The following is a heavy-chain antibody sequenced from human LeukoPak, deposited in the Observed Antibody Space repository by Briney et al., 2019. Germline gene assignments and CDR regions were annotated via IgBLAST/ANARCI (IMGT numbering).Heavy chain of an antibody. CDR1: GGSINSNTYY. V-gene: IGHV4-39*07. CDR3: VYDNSGFTFDY. Sequence: SSETLSLTCTVSGGSINSNTYYWGWIRQPPGKGLEWIGNIYYTGNTYYNPSLRSRITISLNTSKNQFSLKLSSVTAADTAVYYCVYDNSGFTFDYWGQGALVTVSS. J-gene: IGHJ4*02. D-gene: IGHD3-22*01. CDR2: IYYTGNT.